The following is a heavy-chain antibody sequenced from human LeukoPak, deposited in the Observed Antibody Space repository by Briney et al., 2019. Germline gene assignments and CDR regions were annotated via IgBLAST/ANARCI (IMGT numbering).Heavy chain of an antibody. V-gene: IGHV1-18*01. D-gene: IGHD6-13*01. CDR2: ISAYDGNT. CDR3: ARYQAAGFAY. J-gene: IGHJ4*02. CDR1: GYAFTSYG. Sequence: ASVKVSCKASGYAFTSYGITWVRQAPGQGLEWMGWISAYDGNTDYAQRLQGRVTMTTDTSTSTAYMELRSLTSDDTAVYYCARYQAAGFAYWGQGTLVTVSS.